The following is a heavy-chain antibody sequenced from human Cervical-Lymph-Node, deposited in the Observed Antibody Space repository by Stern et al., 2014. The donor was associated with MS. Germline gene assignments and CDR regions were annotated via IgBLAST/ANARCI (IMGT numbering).Heavy chain of an antibody. D-gene: IGHD6-25*01. CDR3: ARPAAARYFDY. J-gene: IGHJ4*02. CDR2: ISYDGSSQ. CDR1: GFTFGSHT. Sequence: MQLVESGGGVVQPGRSLRLSCAASGFTFGSHTMHWVRQAPGKGLDWVAIISYDGSSQHYADSVTGRFTISRDNSNNTLYLQMNSLRAEDTAMYYCARPAAARYFDYWGQGTQVTVSS. V-gene: IGHV3-30-3*01.